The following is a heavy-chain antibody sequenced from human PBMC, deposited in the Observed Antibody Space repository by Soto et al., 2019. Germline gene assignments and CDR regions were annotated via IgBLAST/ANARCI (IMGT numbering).Heavy chain of an antibody. D-gene: IGHD2-2*02. V-gene: IGHV4-4*02. CDR3: ARGRYQLLYSARFDP. CDR2: IYHSGST. J-gene: IGHJ5*02. CDR1: SGSISSSNW. Sequence: TSETLSLTCAVSSGSISSSNWWSWVRQPPGKGLEWIGEIYHSGSTNYNPSLKSRVTISVDKSKNQFSLKLSSVTAADTAVYYCARGRYQLLYSARFDPWGQGTLVTVSS.